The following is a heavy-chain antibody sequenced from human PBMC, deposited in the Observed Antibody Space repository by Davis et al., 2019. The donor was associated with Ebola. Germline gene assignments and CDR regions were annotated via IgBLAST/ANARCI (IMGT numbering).Heavy chain of an antibody. CDR3: ARDLDTTVTTGTPGY. Sequence: GESLKISCAAPGFNFNNYDMHWVRQAPGKGLEWVAVVSSYGGNKYYAGSVKGRFPISRDNSKITLYLQINSLRGDDTAVYYCARDLDTTVTTGTPGYWGQGTLVTVSS. D-gene: IGHD4-17*01. CDR2: VSSYGGNK. CDR1: GFNFNNYD. V-gene: IGHV3-30-3*01. J-gene: IGHJ4*02.